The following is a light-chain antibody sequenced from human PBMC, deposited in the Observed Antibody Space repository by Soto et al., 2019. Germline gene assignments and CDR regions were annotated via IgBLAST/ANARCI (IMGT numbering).Light chain of an antibody. V-gene: IGKV4-1*01. CDR2: WAS. CDR3: QQYYSAPLT. CDR1: QSVLSSSNNKNY. J-gene: IGKJ4*01. Sequence: DIVMTQSPDSLAVSLGERATINCKSSQSVLSSSNNKNYLTWYQQKPGQPPKLLIYWASTRESGVPDRFSGRGSGPDFTLTISSLQAEDVAVYYCQQYYSAPLTFGGGTKVGLK.